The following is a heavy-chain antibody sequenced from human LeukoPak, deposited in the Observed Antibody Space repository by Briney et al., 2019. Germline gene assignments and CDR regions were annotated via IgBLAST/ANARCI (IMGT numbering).Heavy chain of an antibody. Sequence: PGGSLRLSCAASGFTFSSYAMSWVRQAPGKGLEWVSAISGSGGSTYYADSVKGRLTISRDNSKNTLYLPMNSLRAEDTAVYYCAKDRRIAVAGTTFDYWGQGTLVTVSS. J-gene: IGHJ4*02. CDR1: GFTFSSYA. V-gene: IGHV3-23*01. D-gene: IGHD6-19*01. CDR3: AKDRRIAVAGTTFDY. CDR2: ISGSGGST.